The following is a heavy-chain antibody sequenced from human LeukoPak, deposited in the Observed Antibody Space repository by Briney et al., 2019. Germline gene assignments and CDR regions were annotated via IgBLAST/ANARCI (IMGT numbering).Heavy chain of an antibody. Sequence: PGRSLRLSCAASGFTFSSYGMHWVRQAPGKGLEWVAVISYDGSNKYYADSVKGRFIISRDNSKNTLYLQMNSLRAEDTAVYYCAKDGHYYDSSGYSAEFGYWGQGTLVTVSS. CDR3: AKDGHYYDSSGYSAEFGY. V-gene: IGHV3-30*18. J-gene: IGHJ4*02. CDR1: GFTFSSYG. D-gene: IGHD3-22*01. CDR2: ISYDGSNK.